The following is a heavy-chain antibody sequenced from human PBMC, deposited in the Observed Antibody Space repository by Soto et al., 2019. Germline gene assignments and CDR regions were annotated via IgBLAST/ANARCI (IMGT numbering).Heavy chain of an antibody. J-gene: IGHJ4*02. D-gene: IGHD3-22*01. V-gene: IGHV3-30*18. CDR2: ISFTGTTK. CDR3: AQDAKTGFSYDPEN. CDR1: GFTFSRYG. Sequence: QVQLVESGGGVVQPGGSLRLSCVGSGFTFSRYGLHWVRQTPGKGLEWVAVISFTGTTKYYADSVKGRFTISRDNSKSTVYLEMNRLTADDSAIYFCAQDAKTGFSYDPENWCQGTLVNVSS.